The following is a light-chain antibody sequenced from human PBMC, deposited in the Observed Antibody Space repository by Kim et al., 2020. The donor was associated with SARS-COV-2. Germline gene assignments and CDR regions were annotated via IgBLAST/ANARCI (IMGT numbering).Light chain of an antibody. V-gene: IGLV2-11*03. CDR2: DVS. J-gene: IGLJ2*01. CDR3: CSFVGSSSVL. CDR1: SNYVGIYDY. Sequence: SVTISCTGTSNYVGIYDYVSCYQQHHGKAPKFMIYDVSKRPSGVPDRFSGSKSGNTASLTISGLQAEDEADYYCCSFVGSSSVLFGGGTKLTVL.